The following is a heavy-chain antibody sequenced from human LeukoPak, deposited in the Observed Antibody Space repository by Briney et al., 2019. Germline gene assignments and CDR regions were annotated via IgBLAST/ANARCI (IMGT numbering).Heavy chain of an antibody. CDR3: ARDRGELLDY. CDR2: MSYDGSNK. CDR1: GFTFISYA. V-gene: IGHV3-30-3*01. D-gene: IGHD1-26*01. J-gene: IGHJ4*02. Sequence: GGSLRLSCAASGFTFISYAMHWVRQAPGKGLEWVAVMSYDGSNKCYADSVKGRFTISRDNSKNTLYLQMNSLRAEDTAVYYCARDRGELLDYWGQGTLVTVSS.